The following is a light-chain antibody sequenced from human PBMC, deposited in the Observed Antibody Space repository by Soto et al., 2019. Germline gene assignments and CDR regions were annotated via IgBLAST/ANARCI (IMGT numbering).Light chain of an antibody. J-gene: IGKJ4*01. CDR2: DAS. CDR3: QQFYSYPLT. Sequence: EFVLTQSPGTLSLSPGERATLSCRASQTVRNNYLAWYQQKPGQAPRLLIYDASSRATGIPDRFSGGGSGTDFTLTISRLQPEDFALYYCQQFYSYPLTFGGWPKVDIK. CDR1: QTVRNNY. V-gene: IGKV3-20*01.